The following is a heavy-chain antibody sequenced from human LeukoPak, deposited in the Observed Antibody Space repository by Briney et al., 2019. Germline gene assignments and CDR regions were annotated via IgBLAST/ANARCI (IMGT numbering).Heavy chain of an antibody. D-gene: IGHD1-26*01. V-gene: IGHV3-30-3*01. CDR2: IPYDGSNK. J-gene: IGHJ4*02. CDR1: GFTFSSYA. Sequence: GRSLRLSCAASGFTFSSYAMHWVRQAPGKGLEWVAVIPYDGSNKYYADSVKGRFTISRDNSKNTLYLQMNSLRAEDTAVYYCARALFSGSYLVYWGQGTLVTVSS. CDR3: ARALFSGSYLVY.